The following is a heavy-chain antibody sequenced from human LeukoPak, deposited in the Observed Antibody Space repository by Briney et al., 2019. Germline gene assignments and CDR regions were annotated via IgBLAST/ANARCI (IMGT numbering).Heavy chain of an antibody. J-gene: IGHJ4*02. CDR3: ARDRAPWFGELLDFDY. Sequence: ASVKVSCKASGGTFSSYAISWVRQAPGQGLEWMGWINTNTGNPTYAQGFTGRFVFSLDTSVSTAYLQISSLKAEDTAVYYCARDRAPWFGELLDFDYWGQGTLVTVSS. CDR2: INTNTGNP. CDR1: GGTFSSYA. V-gene: IGHV7-4-1*02. D-gene: IGHD3-10*01.